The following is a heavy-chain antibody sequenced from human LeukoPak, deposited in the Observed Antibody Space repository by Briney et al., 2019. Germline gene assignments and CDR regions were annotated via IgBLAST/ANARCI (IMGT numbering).Heavy chain of an antibody. CDR3: ARSRDNRGYEARHLDY. CDR1: GYTFTGHF. D-gene: IGHD1-14*01. V-gene: IGHV1-46*01. J-gene: IGHJ4*02. CDR2: INPNGGAT. Sequence: ASVKVSCKASGYTFTGHFMHWVRQAPGQGLEWMGRINPNGGATMYVEKFQGRVTMTGDMSTSTVYMEVSRLTSEDTAVYYCARSRDNRGYEARHLDYWGQGTLVTVSS.